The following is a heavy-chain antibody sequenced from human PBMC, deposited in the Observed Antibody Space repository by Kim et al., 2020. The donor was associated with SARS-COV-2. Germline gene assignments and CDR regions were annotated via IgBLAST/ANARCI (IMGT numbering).Heavy chain of an antibody. V-gene: IGHV3-30*18. J-gene: IGHJ3*02. Sequence: GGSLRLSCAASGFTFSSYGMHWVRQAPGKGLEWVAVISYDGSNKYYADSVKGRFTISRDNSKNTLYLQMNSLRAEDTAVYYCAKDGEIQLWFSVDAFDIWGQGTMVTVSS. CDR1: GFTFSSYG. D-gene: IGHD5-18*01. CDR2: ISYDGSNK. CDR3: AKDGEIQLWFSVDAFDI.